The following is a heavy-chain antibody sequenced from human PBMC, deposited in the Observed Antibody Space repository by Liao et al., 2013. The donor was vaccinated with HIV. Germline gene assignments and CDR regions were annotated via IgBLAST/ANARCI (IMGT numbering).Heavy chain of an antibody. CDR3: ARYNYDTSGYRLFDY. CDR1: GGSIRSGGSS. J-gene: IGHJ4*02. D-gene: IGHD3-22*01. CDR2: IHHSGST. V-gene: IGHV4-30-2*01. Sequence: QLQLQESGSRLVKPSQTLSLTCAVFGGSIRSGGSSWTWIRQPPGKGLEWIGYIHHSGSTYYNPSLKSRVTISVDTTKNHFSLKLTSVTAADSAIYYCARYNYDTSGYRLFDYWGQGTLVTVSS.